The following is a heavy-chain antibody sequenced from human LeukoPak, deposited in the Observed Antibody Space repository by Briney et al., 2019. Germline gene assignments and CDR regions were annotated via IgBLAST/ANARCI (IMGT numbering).Heavy chain of an antibody. CDR3: AKRPFESSGPFDS. V-gene: IGHV3-74*01. Sequence: GGSLRLSCSASGFTLSNFWIHWVRQAPGKGLVWVSRINTDGSSTNYADSVKGRFAVSRDNAKNTLYLQMNSLQSEDTAVYYCAKRPFESSGPFDSWGLGTLVTVSS. J-gene: IGHJ4*02. CDR1: GFTLSNFW. D-gene: IGHD2-15*01. CDR2: INTDGSST.